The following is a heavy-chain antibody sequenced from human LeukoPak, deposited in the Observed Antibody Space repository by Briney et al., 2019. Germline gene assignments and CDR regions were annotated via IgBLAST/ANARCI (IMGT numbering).Heavy chain of an antibody. D-gene: IGHD3-16*01. CDR2: ISSSGSTI. CDR1: GFTFSSYE. V-gene: IGHV3-48*03. CDR3: ARDPNVSAFDI. Sequence: GGSLRLSCAASGFTFSSYEVNWVRQAPGKGLEWVSYISSSGSTIYYADSVKGRYTISRDNAKNSLYLQMNSLRAEDTAVYYCARDPNVSAFDIWGQGTMVTVSS. J-gene: IGHJ3*02.